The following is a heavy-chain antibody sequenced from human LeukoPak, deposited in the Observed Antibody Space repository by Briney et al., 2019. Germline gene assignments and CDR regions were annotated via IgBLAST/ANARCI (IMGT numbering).Heavy chain of an antibody. CDR1: GGSIRSYY. J-gene: IGHJ6*03. CDR3: ARGGSGVLSYFYYYMDV. Sequence: SETLSLTCTVSGGSIRSYYWSWIRQPAGKGLEWIGRIYTSGSTYYNPSLKSRVTMSVDTSKNQFSLRLGSVTAADTAMYYCARGGSGVLSYFYYYMDVWGKGTTVTISS. V-gene: IGHV4-4*07. CDR2: IYTSGST. D-gene: IGHD3-10*01.